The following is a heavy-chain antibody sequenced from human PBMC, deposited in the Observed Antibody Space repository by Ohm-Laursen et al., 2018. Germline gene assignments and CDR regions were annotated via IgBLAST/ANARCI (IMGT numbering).Heavy chain of an antibody. D-gene: IGHD1-26*01. J-gene: IGHJ4*02. CDR1: GFTFSSYG. CDR2: IWYNGSNK. V-gene: IGHV3-33*01. Sequence: LSLTCAASGFTFSSYGIHWVRQAPGKGLEWVALIWYNGSNKYYADSVKGRFTISRDNSKNTLYLQMNSLRAEDTAVYYCARYRTHGSYYGSSLDYWGQGTLVTVSS. CDR3: ARYRTHGSYYGSSLDY.